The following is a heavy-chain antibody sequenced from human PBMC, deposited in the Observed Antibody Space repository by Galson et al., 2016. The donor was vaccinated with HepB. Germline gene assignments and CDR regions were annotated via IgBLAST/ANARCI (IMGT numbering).Heavy chain of an antibody. Sequence: PALVKPTQTLTLTCAFSGFSLKSGRASVAWIRQTPGKALEWLALIYWDDEKLYSPSLRSRLTISKDISGKQVVLAVANLGPVDTGTYFCAHKSRGGTDLDYWGQGTLVTVSS. J-gene: IGHJ4*02. CDR2: IYWDDEK. CDR1: GFSLKSGRAS. CDR3: AHKSRGGTDLDY. V-gene: IGHV2-5*02.